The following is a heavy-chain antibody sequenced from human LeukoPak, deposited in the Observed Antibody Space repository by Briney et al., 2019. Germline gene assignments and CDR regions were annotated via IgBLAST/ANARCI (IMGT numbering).Heavy chain of an antibody. J-gene: IGHJ2*01. CDR3: ARDENTVTTNYFDL. Sequence: PGGSLRLSYAASGFTFSSYGMHWVRQAPGKGLEWVSSISSSSSYIYYADSVKGRFTISRDNAKNSLYLQMNSLRAEDTAVYYCARDENTVTTNYFDLWGRGTLVTVSS. D-gene: IGHD4-17*01. CDR1: GFTFSSYG. V-gene: IGHV3-21*01. CDR2: ISSSSSYI.